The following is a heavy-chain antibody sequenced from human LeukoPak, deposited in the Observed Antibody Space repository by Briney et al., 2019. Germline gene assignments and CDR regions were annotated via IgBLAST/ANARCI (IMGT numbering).Heavy chain of an antibody. Sequence: NPSETLSLTCTVSGGSISSYYWSWIRQPPGKGLEWIGYIYYSGSTNYNPSLKSRVTISVDTSKNQFSLKLSSVTAADTAVYYCARVGRTMAWYFDLWGRGTLVTVSS. CDR1: GGSISSYY. J-gene: IGHJ2*01. CDR2: IYYSGST. CDR3: ARVGRTMAWYFDL. D-gene: IGHD4/OR15-4a*01. V-gene: IGHV4-59*01.